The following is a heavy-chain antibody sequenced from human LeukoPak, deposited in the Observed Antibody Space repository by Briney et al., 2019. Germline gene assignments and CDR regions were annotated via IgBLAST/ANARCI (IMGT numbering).Heavy chain of an antibody. Sequence: GGSLRLSCAASPGIPFSDYWMNWVRPAPGKGLEWVAIIRQDGREKLYLDSVKGRFTISRDNAKSSVYLQINSLRAEDTAVYYCVGGIGWQPDYWGQGTLVTVSS. CDR3: VGGIGWQPDY. CDR1: PGIPFSDYW. D-gene: IGHD6-19*01. CDR2: IRQDGREK. J-gene: IGHJ4*02. V-gene: IGHV3-7*03.